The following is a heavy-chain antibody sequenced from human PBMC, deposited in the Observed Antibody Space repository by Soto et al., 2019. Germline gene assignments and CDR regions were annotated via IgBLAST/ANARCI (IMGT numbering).Heavy chain of an antibody. J-gene: IGHJ4*02. Sequence: EVQLLESGGGLVQPGGSLRLSCAASGFTFSTSAMSWVRQAPGQGLEWVSGISGSGGTTYYADSVKGRFTISRDNSKNTLYLQLNSLGAEDPDVYYCAKRDLYYWGQGTLATVSS. CDR3: AKRDLYY. CDR1: GFTFSTSA. V-gene: IGHV3-23*01. CDR2: ISGSGGTT.